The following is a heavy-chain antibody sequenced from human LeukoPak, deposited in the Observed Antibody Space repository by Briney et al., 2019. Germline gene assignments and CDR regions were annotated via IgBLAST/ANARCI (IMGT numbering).Heavy chain of an antibody. CDR1: GFTFDDYA. Sequence: GGSLRLSCAASGFTFDDYAMHWVRQAPGKGLEWVSGISWNSGSIGYADSVKGRFTISRDNAKNSLYLQMNSLRAEDTAVYYCARFSSSSEWGQGTLVTVSS. CDR2: ISWNSGSI. V-gene: IGHV3-9*01. CDR3: ARFSSSSE. J-gene: IGHJ4*02. D-gene: IGHD6-13*01.